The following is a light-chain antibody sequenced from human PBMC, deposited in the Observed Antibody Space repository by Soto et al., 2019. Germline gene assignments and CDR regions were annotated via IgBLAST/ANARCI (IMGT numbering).Light chain of an antibody. Sequence: VLTEAPGTLSLFPGERATLSCRASQSVSSYLAWYQQKPGQAPRLLTYDASNRATGIPARFSGSGSGTDFTLTISSLEPEEFAASSSQQCSHAPLTSGAG. CDR3: QQCSHAPLT. CDR2: DAS. V-gene: IGKV3-11*01. J-gene: IGKJ4*01. CDR1: QSVSSY.